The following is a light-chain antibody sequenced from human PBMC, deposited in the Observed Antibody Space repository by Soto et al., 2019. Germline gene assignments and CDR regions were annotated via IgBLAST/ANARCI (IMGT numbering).Light chain of an antibody. CDR1: SSDVGGYNY. CDR3: SSYTSTRTYV. V-gene: IGLV2-14*01. Sequence: QSALTQPASVSGSPGQSIAISCTGTSSDVGGYNYVSWYQQHPGKAPVLMIYDVSIRPSGVTNRFSGSKSGNMASLTISGLQAEDEADYYCSSYTSTRTYVFGTGTKVTVL. J-gene: IGLJ1*01. CDR2: DVS.